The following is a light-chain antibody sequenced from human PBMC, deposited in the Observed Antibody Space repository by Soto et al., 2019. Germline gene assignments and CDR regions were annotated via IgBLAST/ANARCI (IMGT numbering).Light chain of an antibody. CDR3: SSYGSTSTRYV. Sequence: QSALTQPASVSGSPGQSITISCTGTSSDVGGYNYDSWYQQHPGKAPKLMIYEVSNRPSGVSNRFSGSKSANTASLTISGLQAEDEADYFCSSYGSTSTRYVFGTGTKLTVL. V-gene: IGLV2-14*01. CDR1: SSDVGGYNY. CDR2: EVS. J-gene: IGLJ1*01.